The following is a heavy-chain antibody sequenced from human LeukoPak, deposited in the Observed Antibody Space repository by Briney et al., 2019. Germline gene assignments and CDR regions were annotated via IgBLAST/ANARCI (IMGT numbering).Heavy chain of an antibody. CDR3: ARDLHRFGPGLG. J-gene: IGHJ4*02. Sequence: TGGSLRLSCAVSGFTFTSYGMHWVRQAPGKGLEWVSLVSFDGNKKFYADFVKGRFTVSRDNSKNTLYLQMNGLRPDDTAVYFCARDLHRFGPGLGWGQGTLVTVSS. D-gene: IGHD3-10*01. CDR2: VSFDGNKK. CDR1: GFTFTSYG. V-gene: IGHV3-30*02.